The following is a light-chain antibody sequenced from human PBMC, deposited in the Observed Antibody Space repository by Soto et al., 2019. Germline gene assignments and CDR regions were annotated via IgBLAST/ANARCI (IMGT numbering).Light chain of an antibody. J-gene: IGKJ5*01. CDR2: GPF. Sequence: EIVLTQSPGTLSLYPGERATLFCKASQSVYNDYLAWYQQKPGQAPRLLINGPFGRATGIPARFSASGSGTDFSLIISRLEPEDFALYYCQQYGSSPTFGQGTRLEIK. CDR1: QSVYNDY. V-gene: IGKV3-20*01. CDR3: QQYGSSPT.